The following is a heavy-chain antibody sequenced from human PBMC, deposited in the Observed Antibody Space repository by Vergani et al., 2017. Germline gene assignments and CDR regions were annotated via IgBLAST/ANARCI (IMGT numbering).Heavy chain of an antibody. J-gene: IGHJ5*02. CDR2: IYTSGST. D-gene: IGHD2-15*01. CDR3: ARLSKRLYFWFDP. CDR1: GGSISSYY. V-gene: IGHV4-4*09. Sequence: QVQLQESGPGLVKPSETLSLTCTVSGGSISSYYWSWIRQPPGKGLEWIGYIYTSGSTNYNPSLKRRVTISVDTSKNQFPLRLSSVTAADTAVYYCARLSKRLYFWFDPWGQGTLVTVSS.